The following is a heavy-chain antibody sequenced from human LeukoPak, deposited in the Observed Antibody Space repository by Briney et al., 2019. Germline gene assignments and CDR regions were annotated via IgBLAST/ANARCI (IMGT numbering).Heavy chain of an antibody. CDR2: IYYSGST. V-gene: IGHV4-59*08. CDR1: GGSISSYY. Sequence: PSETLSLTCTVSGGSISSYYWSWIRQPPGKGLEWIGYIYYSGSTNYNPSLKSRVTISVDTSKNQFSLKLSSVTAADTAVYYCARHPLPSGIDAFDIWGQGTMVTVSS. J-gene: IGHJ3*02. CDR3: ARHPLPSGIDAFDI.